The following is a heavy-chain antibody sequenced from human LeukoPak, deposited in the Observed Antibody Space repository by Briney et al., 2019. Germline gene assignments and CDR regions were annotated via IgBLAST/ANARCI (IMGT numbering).Heavy chain of an antibody. D-gene: IGHD3-10*01. J-gene: IGHJ3*02. CDR3: ARDVSGYYYGSGRYDAFDI. CDR2: INPTVGST. CDR1: GYTFTNYC. Sequence: GASVKVSCKASGYTFTNYCMHWVRQAPGQGLEWMALINPTVGSTTFAQKFQGRVIMTRDTSTSTVYMELTSLRSEDTAVYYCARDVSGYYYGSGRYDAFDIWGQGTLVTVSS. V-gene: IGHV1-46*01.